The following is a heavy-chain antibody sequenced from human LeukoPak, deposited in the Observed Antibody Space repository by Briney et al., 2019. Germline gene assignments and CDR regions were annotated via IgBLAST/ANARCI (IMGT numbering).Heavy chain of an antibody. CDR1: GFTFSSYE. J-gene: IGHJ3*02. CDR2: ISSSGSTI. D-gene: IGHD5-18*01. Sequence: PGGSLRLSCAASGFTFSSYEMNWVRQAPGKGLEWVSYISSSGSTIYYADSVKGQFTISRDNAKNSLYLQMNSLRAEDTAVYYCARAGTIQLWFNPAFDIWGQGTMVTVSS. V-gene: IGHV3-48*03. CDR3: ARAGTIQLWFNPAFDI.